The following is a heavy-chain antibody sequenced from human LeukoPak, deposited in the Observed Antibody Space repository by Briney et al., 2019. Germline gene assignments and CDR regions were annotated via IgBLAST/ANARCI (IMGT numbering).Heavy chain of an antibody. D-gene: IGHD2-15*01. CDR3: ARDPGGDYSYFDY. CDR1: GYTFTGYY. Sequence: ASVKVSCKASGYTFTGYYMHWVRQAPGQGLEWMGWINPNSGGTNYAQKFQGRVTMTRDTSISTAYMELSRLKSDDTAVYYCARDPGGDYSYFDYWGQGTLVTVSS. V-gene: IGHV1-2*02. J-gene: IGHJ4*02. CDR2: INPNSGGT.